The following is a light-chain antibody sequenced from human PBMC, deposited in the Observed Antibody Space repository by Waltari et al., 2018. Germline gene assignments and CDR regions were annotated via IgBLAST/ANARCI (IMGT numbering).Light chain of an antibody. CDR1: QVISSN. J-gene: IGKJ1*01. CDR3: LQLNSYPRT. V-gene: IGKV1-9*01. CDR2: RAS. Sequence: DIHLTQSPSFLSASLGDRVTITCRASQVISSNLAWYQQKPGKAPKLLIYRASTLQSGVPSRFSGSESGTEFTLTISSLQSEDFATYSCLQLNSYPRTFGQGTKVEVK.